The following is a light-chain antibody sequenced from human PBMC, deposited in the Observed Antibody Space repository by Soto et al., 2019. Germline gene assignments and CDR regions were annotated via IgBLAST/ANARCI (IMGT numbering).Light chain of an antibody. CDR1: HNDVGHENF. Sequence: QSVLAQPASVSGSPGQSITISCTGTHNDVGHENFVSWYQQHPDKVPKLIIYDVTRRASGISSRFSASKSVTTAYLAISGLQADDEADYYCWSYRSDTPRFYVFGTGTKLTVL. J-gene: IGLJ1*01. V-gene: IGLV2-14*03. CDR2: DVT. CDR3: WSYRSDTPRFYV.